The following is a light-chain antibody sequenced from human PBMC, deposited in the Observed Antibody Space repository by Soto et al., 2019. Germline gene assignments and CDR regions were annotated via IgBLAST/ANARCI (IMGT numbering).Light chain of an antibody. V-gene: IGKV3-20*01. CDR3: DQYGSSPAWT. CDR2: GAS. CDR1: QSVSSY. J-gene: IGKJ1*01. Sequence: EIVLTQSPGTLSLSPRERATLSCRASQSVSSYLAWYQQKPGQAPRLLIQGASTRATGIPDRMSGSGSGTDLTLTVNRLEHEDFAVYYCDQYGSSPAWTFGQWTKVEI.